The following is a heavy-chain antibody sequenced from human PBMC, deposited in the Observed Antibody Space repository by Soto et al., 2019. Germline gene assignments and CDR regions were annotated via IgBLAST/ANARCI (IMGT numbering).Heavy chain of an antibody. Sequence: QVQLVESGGGVVQPGGSLRLSCAASGFTFRNHAMHWVRQAPGKGLEWLAVIAYDGSNAFYRDSVKGRFTISRDNSKNTLYLHMNSLRSEDTGVYYCARGDREDILVVFGARPGEYGIDIWGQGTTVTVSS. CDR2: IAYDGSNA. CDR1: GFTFRNHA. D-gene: IGHD2-15*01. J-gene: IGHJ6*02. V-gene: IGHV3-30-3*01. CDR3: ARGDREDILVVFGARPGEYGIDI.